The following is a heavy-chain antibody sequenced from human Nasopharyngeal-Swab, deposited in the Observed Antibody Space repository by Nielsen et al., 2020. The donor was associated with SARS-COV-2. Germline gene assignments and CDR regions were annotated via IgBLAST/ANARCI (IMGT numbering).Heavy chain of an antibody. CDR3: ARGHSNDSFDY. J-gene: IGHJ4*02. D-gene: IGHD4-11*01. Sequence: TLSLTCAVYGGSFSGYYWSWIRQPPGKGLEWIGEINHSGSTNYNPSLKSRVTISVDTSKNQFSLKLSSVTAADTAVYYCARGHSNDSFDYWGQGTLVTVSS. CDR2: INHSGST. CDR1: GGSFSGYY. V-gene: IGHV4-34*01.